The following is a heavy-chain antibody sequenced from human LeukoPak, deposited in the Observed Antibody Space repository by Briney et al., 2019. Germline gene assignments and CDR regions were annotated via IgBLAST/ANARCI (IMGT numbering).Heavy chain of an antibody. J-gene: IGHJ4*02. CDR3: ARAYNTSSCGYQY. Sequence: PGGSLRLSCAASGFIFSDYNMNWVRQPPGKGLEWISYISSRSSTTYYADSVKGRFTISRDNAKNSLFLQMNSLRAEDTAVYYCARAYNTSSCGYQYWGQGALVTVSS. D-gene: IGHD3-22*01. CDR2: ISSRSSTT. CDR1: GFIFSDYN. V-gene: IGHV3-48*01.